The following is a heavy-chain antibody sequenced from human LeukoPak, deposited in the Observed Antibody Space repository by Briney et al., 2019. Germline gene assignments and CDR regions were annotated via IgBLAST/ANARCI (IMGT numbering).Heavy chain of an antibody. CDR3: AKEMGHALPFDC. CDR1: GFIFSNYA. V-gene: IGHV3-23*01. Sequence: GGSLRLSCAASGFIFSNYAVSWVRQAPGKGLEWVSAIHARGHETYYTDFVKGRFTISRDNSKITLYLEMGSLRADDTAVYYCAKEMGHALPFDCWGQGSLVTVSS. CDR2: IHARGHET. D-gene: IGHD1-26*01. J-gene: IGHJ4*02.